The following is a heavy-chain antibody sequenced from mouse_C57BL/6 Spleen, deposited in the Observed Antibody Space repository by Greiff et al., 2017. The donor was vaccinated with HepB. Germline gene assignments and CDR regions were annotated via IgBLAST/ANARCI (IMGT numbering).Heavy chain of an antibody. D-gene: IGHD1-1*01. CDR3: ARLRVNYGAMDY. CDR2: IRNKANGYTT. Sequence: DVHLVESGGGLVQPGGSLSLSCAASGFTFTDYYMSWVRQPPGKALEWLGFIRNKANGYTTEYSASVKGRFTISRDNSQSILYLQMNALRAEDSATYYCARLRVNYGAMDYWGQGTSVTVSS. V-gene: IGHV7-3*01. CDR1: GFTFTDYY. J-gene: IGHJ4*01.